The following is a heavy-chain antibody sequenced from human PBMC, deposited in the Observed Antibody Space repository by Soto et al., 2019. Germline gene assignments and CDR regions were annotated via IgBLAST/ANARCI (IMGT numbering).Heavy chain of an antibody. CDR1: GGTFSSYA. J-gene: IGHJ3*02. V-gene: IGHV1-69*01. Sequence: QVQLVQSGAEVKKPGSSVKVSCKASGGTFSSYAISWVRQAPGQGLEWMGGVIPIFGTANYAQKFQGRVTITADESTSTAYMELSSLRSEDTAVYYCARVPLGYCSGGSCQEGAFDIWGQGTMVTVSS. D-gene: IGHD2-15*01. CDR3: ARVPLGYCSGGSCQEGAFDI. CDR2: VIPIFGTA.